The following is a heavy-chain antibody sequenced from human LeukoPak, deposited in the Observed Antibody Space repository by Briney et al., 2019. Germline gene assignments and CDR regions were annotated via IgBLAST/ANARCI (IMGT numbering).Heavy chain of an antibody. CDR2: MNPNSGNT. CDR3: ARGQGYCSSTSCPNWFDP. Sequence: GASVKVSCKASGYTFTSYDINWVRQATGQGLEWMGWMNPNSGNTGYAQKFQGRVTMTRNTSISTAYMELSSLRSEDTAVYYCARGQGYCSSTSCPNWFDPWGQGTLVTVSS. V-gene: IGHV1-8*01. D-gene: IGHD2-2*01. CDR1: GYTFTSYD. J-gene: IGHJ5*02.